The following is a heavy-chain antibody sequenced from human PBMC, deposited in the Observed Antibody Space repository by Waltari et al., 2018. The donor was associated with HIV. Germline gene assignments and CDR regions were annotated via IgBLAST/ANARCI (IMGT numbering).Heavy chain of an antibody. Sequence: EVQLEESGGDLVQPGGSLRLSCAASGFTFSSYGMSWVRQAPGKGLQWVSSISGNGGVTYHADSVKGRFTTSRDRSKNTLYLQMNSLRADDTAVYFCAKGLGSYSQYYFDYWGQGTLVTVSS. J-gene: IGHJ4*02. CDR3: AKGLGSYSQYYFDY. V-gene: IGHV3-23*04. CDR1: GFTFSSYG. D-gene: IGHD3-10*01. CDR2: ISGNGGVT.